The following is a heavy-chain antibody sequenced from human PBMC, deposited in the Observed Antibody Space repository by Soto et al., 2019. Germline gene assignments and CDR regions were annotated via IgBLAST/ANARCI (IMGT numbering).Heavy chain of an antibody. J-gene: IGHJ5*01. CDR1: GFTFSIYA. CDR3: AKDNCSGGTCYSGPPWFDS. CDR2: IRGSVGST. V-gene: IGHV3-23*01. D-gene: IGHD2-15*01. Sequence: PGRSLTLSCTASGFTFSIYAMSWVRLVPGKGLEWVSAIRGSVGSTYYADSVKGRFTISRDTSKNTLYLQMNSLRAEDTAVYYCAKDNCSGGTCYSGPPWFDSWGQGTLVTVSS.